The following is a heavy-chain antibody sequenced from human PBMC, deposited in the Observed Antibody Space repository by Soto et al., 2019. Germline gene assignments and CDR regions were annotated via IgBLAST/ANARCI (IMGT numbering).Heavy chain of an antibody. CDR3: AIGVEVWGTPGVM. D-gene: IGHD3-16*01. CDR1: GFTFSSPW. V-gene: IGHV3-74*01. Sequence: EVQLVESGGGLVQPGGSLRLSCAASGFTFSSPWMHWVRQAPGKGLVWVSRINGDGSSTTYADSGKGRFTISRDDAKSTLWRQMNGLRGDDAAGYFGAIGVEVWGTPGVMWGQGSLVTVSS. CDR2: INGDGSST. J-gene: IGHJ3*02.